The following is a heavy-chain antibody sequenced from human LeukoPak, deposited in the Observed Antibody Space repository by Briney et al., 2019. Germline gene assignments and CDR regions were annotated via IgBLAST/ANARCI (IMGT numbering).Heavy chain of an antibody. CDR1: GYTVTNYY. V-gene: IGHV1-46*01. CDR3: ASKGNYQIPFDY. J-gene: IGHJ4*02. D-gene: IGHD1-7*01. CDR2: IDPSGGST. Sequence: ASVKVSCKASGYTVTNYYMHWVRQAPGQGLEWMGVIDPSGGSTSIVQKLQGRVTMTRDMSTSTVYMEVSRLRSDETAVYFVASKGNYQIPFDYWGQGTLVIVSS.